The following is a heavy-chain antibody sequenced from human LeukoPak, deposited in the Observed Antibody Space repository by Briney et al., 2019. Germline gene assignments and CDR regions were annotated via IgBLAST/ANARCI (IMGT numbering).Heavy chain of an antibody. CDR1: GYTFTAYY. J-gene: IGHJ5*02. CDR3: AREQHNWFDA. CDR2: INPNSGGT. Sequence: ASVKVSCKASGYTFTAYYMHWVRQAPGQGLEWMGWINPNSGGTKYAQKFQGRVTMTRDTSISTAYMELSRLRSDETAVYYCAREQHNWFDAWGQGTLVTVSS. V-gene: IGHV1-2*02.